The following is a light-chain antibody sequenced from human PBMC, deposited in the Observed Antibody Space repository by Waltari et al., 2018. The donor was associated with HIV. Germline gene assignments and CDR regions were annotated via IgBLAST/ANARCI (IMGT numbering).Light chain of an antibody. V-gene: IGLV3-21*02. CDR1: NFGSQS. CDR3: QVWDSRSDHVL. CDR2: DDR. J-gene: IGLJ2*01. Sequence: SYVLTQPPSVSVAPGQTATLTCGRNNFGSQSVNWYQQKPGQAPLLVVYDDRDRPSGIPERFSGSNSGSTATLTITRVEAGDEADYYCQVWDSRSDHVLFGRGTKLTVL.